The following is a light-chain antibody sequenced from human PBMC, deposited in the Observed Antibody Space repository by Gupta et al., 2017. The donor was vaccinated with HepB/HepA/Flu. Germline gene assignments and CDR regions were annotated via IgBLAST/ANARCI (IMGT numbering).Light chain of an antibody. CDR1: KLGDKY. CDR2: QDT. V-gene: IGLV3-1*01. J-gene: IGLJ2*01. Sequence: SYELTQPLSVFVSPGQTASITCSGDKLGDKYACWYQQKPGQSPILVIYQDTKRPSGIPERFSGSNSGNTATLTISGTQAMDEADYYCQAWDSSSHVVFGGGTKLTVL. CDR3: QAWDSSSHVV.